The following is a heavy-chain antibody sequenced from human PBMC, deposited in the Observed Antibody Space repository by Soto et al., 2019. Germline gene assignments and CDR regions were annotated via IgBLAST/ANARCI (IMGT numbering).Heavy chain of an antibody. D-gene: IGHD5-12*01. Sequence: GGSLRLSCAASGFTFSSYAMSWVRQAPGKGLEWVSAISGSGGSTYYADSVKGRFTISRDNSKNTLYLQMNSLRAEDTAVYYCARGRGSPYYFDSWGQGTLVTVSS. J-gene: IGHJ4*02. CDR2: ISGSGGST. CDR1: GFTFSSYA. CDR3: ARGRGSPYYFDS. V-gene: IGHV3-23*01.